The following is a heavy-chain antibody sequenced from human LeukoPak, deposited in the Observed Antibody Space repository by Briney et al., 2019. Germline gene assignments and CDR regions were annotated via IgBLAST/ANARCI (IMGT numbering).Heavy chain of an antibody. CDR2: ISSNGSTI. CDR1: GFTFSSYS. CDR3: AKEPGSGHRRIY. D-gene: IGHD3-10*01. V-gene: IGHV3-48*01. J-gene: IGHJ4*02. Sequence: GGSLRLSCAASGFTFSSYSMSWIRQAPGKGLEWVSYISSNGSTIYYADSVKGRFTISRDNSKNTLYLQMNSLRAEDTAVYYCAKEPGSGHRRIYWGQGTLVTVSS.